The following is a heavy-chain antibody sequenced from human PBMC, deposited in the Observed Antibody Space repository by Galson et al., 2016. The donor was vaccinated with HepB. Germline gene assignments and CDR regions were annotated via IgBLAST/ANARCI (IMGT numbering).Heavy chain of an antibody. V-gene: IGHV3-23*01. CDR1: GFTFSSYA. J-gene: IGHJ4*02. CDR3: AREHSYVFDY. Sequence: SLRLSCAASGFTFSSYAMSWVRQAPGKGLEWVSAIAGSTYYADSVKGRFTISRDNAKKSRSLQMNSLRAEDTAVYYCAREHSYVFDYWGQGTLVTVSS. CDR2: IAGST. D-gene: IGHD3-16*01.